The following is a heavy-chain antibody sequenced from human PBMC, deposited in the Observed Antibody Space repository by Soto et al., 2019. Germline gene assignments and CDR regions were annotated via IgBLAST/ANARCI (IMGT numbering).Heavy chain of an antibody. CDR2: IYSGGST. V-gene: IGHV3-53*04. CDR1: GFTVSSNY. D-gene: IGHD3-9*01. J-gene: IGHJ6*03. Sequence: PGGSLRLSCAASGFTVSSNYMSWVRQAPGKGLEWVSVIYSGGSTYYADSVKGRFTISRHNSKNTLYLQMNSLRAEDTAVYYCAREKRDYDILTGYYSDYYYYYMDVWGKGTTVTVSS. CDR3: AREKRDYDILTGYYSDYYYYYMDV.